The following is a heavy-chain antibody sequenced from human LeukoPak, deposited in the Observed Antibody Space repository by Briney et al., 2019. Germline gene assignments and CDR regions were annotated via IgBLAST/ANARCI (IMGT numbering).Heavy chain of an antibody. CDR1: GFSFSSFA. CDR2: LRSNGDTA. V-gene: IGHV3-23*01. J-gene: IGHJ4*02. D-gene: IGHD1-1*01. CDR3: ARGQELDDGVFDS. Sequence: GGSLRLSCAASGFSFSSFAMTWVRQAPVTGLEWVSTLRSNGDTAYNADSVKGRFTISRDNSKNTVYLQMNILRVEDTAIYYCARGQELDDGVFDSWGQGTLVTVSA.